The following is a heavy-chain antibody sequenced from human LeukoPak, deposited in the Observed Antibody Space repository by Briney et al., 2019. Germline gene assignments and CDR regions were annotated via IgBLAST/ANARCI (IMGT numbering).Heavy chain of an antibody. CDR1: GYTFTGYY. V-gene: IGHV1-2*02. CDR2: INPNSGGI. D-gene: IGHD3-22*01. CDR3: ARGFPPRRNYDSSGYYSYYFDH. J-gene: IGHJ4*02. Sequence: ASVKVSCKASGYTFTGYYMHWVRQAPGQGLEWMGWINPNSGGINYAQKFQGRVTMTRDTSISTAYMELRSLRSDDTAAYYCARGFPPRRNYDSSGYYSYYFDHWGQGTLVTVSS.